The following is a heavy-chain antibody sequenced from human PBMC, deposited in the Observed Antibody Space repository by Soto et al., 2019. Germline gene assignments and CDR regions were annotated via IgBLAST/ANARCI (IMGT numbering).Heavy chain of an antibody. V-gene: IGHV4-30-4*01. Sequence: SETLSLTCTVSGGSIRSGDYYWTWIRQPPGKGLEWIGYVYYTGSTNYNPSLKSRVTISVDTSKNQFSLKLSSVTAADTAVYYCARGYGRNFDYWGQGTLVTVSS. J-gene: IGHJ4*02. CDR2: VYYTGST. D-gene: IGHD5-18*01. CDR3: ARGYGRNFDY. CDR1: GGSIRSGDYY.